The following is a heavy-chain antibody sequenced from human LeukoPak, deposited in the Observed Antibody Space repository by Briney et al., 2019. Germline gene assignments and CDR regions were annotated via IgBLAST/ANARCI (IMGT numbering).Heavy chain of an antibody. D-gene: IGHD3-22*01. J-gene: IGHJ4*02. CDR2: TSSSSAYT. Sequence: GGSLRLSCAASGFTFSSFSMIWVRQAPGKGLEWVSSTSSSSAYTFYAESGKGRFTISRDNAKNSLFLQMNSLRAEDTAVYYCARDYYDSSGYYYPDYWGQGTLVTVSS. V-gene: IGHV3-21*01. CDR1: GFTFSSFS. CDR3: ARDYYDSSGYYYPDY.